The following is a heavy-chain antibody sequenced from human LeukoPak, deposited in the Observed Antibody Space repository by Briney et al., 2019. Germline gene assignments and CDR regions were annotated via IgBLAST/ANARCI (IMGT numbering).Heavy chain of an antibody. CDR1: GNSMNKYQ. CDR3: ARRVHMDV. Sequence: SETLSLTCNVSGNSMNKYQWSWIRQPPGKGLEWIGNIYTSGITNYNPSLKSRVTISVDTFKSQLSLKLRSVTAADTAVYYCARRVHMDVWGKGTTVTVSS. CDR2: IYTSGIT. V-gene: IGHV4-4*09. J-gene: IGHJ6*03.